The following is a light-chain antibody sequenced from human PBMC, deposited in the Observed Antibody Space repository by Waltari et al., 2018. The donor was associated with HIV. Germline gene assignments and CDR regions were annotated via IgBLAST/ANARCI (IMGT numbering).Light chain of an antibody. J-gene: IGLJ2*01. CDR3: QSYDSSLSGSV. V-gene: IGLV1-40*01. Sequence: QSVLTQPPSVSAAPGHRVTITCTGSSSNIGAGYDVPWYPPLPGTAPKLLIYGNSTRPSGIPYRFSGSKSVTSATLAITGLQAEDEADYYCQSYDSSLSGSVFSGGTKLTVL. CDR2: GNS. CDR1: SSNIGAGYD.